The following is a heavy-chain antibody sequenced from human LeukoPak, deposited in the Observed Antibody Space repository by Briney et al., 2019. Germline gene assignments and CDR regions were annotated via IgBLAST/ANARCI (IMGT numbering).Heavy chain of an antibody. Sequence: PGGSLRLSCAASGFTFSSYEMNWVRQAPGKGLEWVSYISSSGSTIYYADSVKGRFTISRDNSKNTLYLQMNSLRAEDTAVYYCAKGCFYDILTGYHDYWGQGTLVTVSS. V-gene: IGHV3-48*03. CDR2: ISSSGSTI. J-gene: IGHJ4*02. D-gene: IGHD3-9*01. CDR3: AKGCFYDILTGYHDY. CDR1: GFTFSSYE.